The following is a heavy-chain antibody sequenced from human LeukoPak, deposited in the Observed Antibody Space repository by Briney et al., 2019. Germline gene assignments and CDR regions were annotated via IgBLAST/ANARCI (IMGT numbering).Heavy chain of an antibody. CDR1: GFTFTNYP. D-gene: IGHD6-19*01. V-gene: IGHV3-64D*06. J-gene: IGHJ4*02. Sequence: GGSLRLSCSASGFTFTNYPMHWVRQAPGKGLDFVSSISSNGTSTYYADSVKGRFTISRDNSKNTLYLQMSSLRAEDTAVYYCVKDTNNPGVAGGDYWGQGTLVTVSS. CDR2: ISSNGTST. CDR3: VKDTNNPGVAGGDY.